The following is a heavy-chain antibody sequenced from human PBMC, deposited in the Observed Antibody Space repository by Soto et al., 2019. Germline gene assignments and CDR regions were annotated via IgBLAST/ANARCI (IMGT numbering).Heavy chain of an antibody. V-gene: IGHV3-23*01. D-gene: IGHD3-3*01. CDR3: AKLSDFWRGYWSPRGV. CDR1: GVTCSNYA. J-gene: IGHJ6*02. CDR2: ISGSCVST. Sequence: GGSLRLSCAAAGVTCSNYARSCVRQAPGKGLEWGSAISGSCVSTYYAYSVKGRFTISRDNSKNTLYLQMNSLRGEDTAVYYCAKLSDFWRGYWSPRGVWGQGTTVTVSS.